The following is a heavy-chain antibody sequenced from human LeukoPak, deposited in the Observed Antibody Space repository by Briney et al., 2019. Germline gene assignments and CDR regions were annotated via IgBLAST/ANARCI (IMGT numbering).Heavy chain of an antibody. Sequence: PGRSLRLSCAASGFTFSSYAMHWVRQAPGKGLEWVAVISYDGSNKYYADSVKGRFTISRDNSKNTLYLRMNSLRAEDTAVYYCVRGQLWSYYHDYWGQGTLVTVSS. CDR1: GFTFSSYA. CDR2: ISYDGSNK. J-gene: IGHJ4*02. CDR3: VRGQLWSYYHDY. V-gene: IGHV3-30-3*01. D-gene: IGHD5-18*01.